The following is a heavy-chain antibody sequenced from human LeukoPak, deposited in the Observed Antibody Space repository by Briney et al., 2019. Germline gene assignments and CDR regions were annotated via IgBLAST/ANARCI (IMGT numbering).Heavy chain of an antibody. CDR2: IYYNGST. J-gene: IGHJ4*02. Sequence: PSETLSLTCTVSGGSISSSSYYWGWIRQPPGKGLEWIGSIYYNGSTYYNTSLKSRVTISVDTSKNQFSLKLSSVTAADTAVYYCARGSGSRYYYFDYWGQGTLVTVSS. CDR3: ARGSGSRYYYFDY. D-gene: IGHD3-10*01. CDR1: GGSISSSSYY. V-gene: IGHV4-39*07.